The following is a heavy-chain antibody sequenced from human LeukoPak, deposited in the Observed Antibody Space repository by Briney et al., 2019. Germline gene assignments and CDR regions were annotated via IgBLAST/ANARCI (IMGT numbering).Heavy chain of an antibody. CDR3: ARGSGPIVVHWFDP. V-gene: IGHV4-39*07. CDR2: IYYSGST. CDR1: GGSISSSSYY. D-gene: IGHD2-21*01. J-gene: IGHJ5*02. Sequence: SETLSLTCTVSGGSISSSSYYWGWIRRPPGKGLEWIGSIYYSGSTYYNPSLKSRVTISVDTSKNQFSLKLSSVTAADTAVYYCARGSGPIVVHWFDPWGQGTLVTVSS.